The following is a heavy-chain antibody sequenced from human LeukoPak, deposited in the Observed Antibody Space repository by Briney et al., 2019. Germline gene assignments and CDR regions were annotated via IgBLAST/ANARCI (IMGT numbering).Heavy chain of an antibody. D-gene: IGHD3-3*01. J-gene: IGHJ6*03. Sequence: SVKVSCKAAGGTLSSYAISWVRQAPGQGLEWMGGIIPIFGTANYAQKFQGRVTTTADESTSTAYMELSSLRSEDTAVYYCATPAYYDFWSGYSNTYYYYYLDVWGKGTTVTVSS. CDR2: IIPIFGTA. CDR3: ATPAYYDFWSGYSNTYYYYYLDV. CDR1: GGTLSSYA. V-gene: IGHV1-69*13.